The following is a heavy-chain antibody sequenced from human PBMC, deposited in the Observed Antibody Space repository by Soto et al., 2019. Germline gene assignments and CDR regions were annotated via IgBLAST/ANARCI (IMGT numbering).Heavy chain of an antibody. J-gene: IGHJ4*02. V-gene: IGHV3-15*07. D-gene: IGHD1-26*01. CDR1: GFTFSNAW. CDR3: TTETSSVGATSSVY. CDR2: IKSKTDGGTT. Sequence: PGGSLRLSCAASGFTFSNAWMNWVRQAPGKGLEWVGRIKSKTDGGTTDYAASVKGRFTISRDDSKNTLYLQMNSLKTEDTAVYYCTTETSSVGATSSVYWGQGTLVTVSS.